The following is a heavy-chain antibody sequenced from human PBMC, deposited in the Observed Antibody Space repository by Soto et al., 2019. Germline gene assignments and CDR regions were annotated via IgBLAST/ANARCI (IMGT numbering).Heavy chain of an antibody. Sequence: EVQLVESGGGLVQPGGSLRLSCAASGFTFTSHSMNWVRQAPGKGLEWVSYISSSSSTIYYANSVKGRFTISRDNAKNSLYLQMTSLRDEDTAVYYCARDAKGSSGDLFDYWGQGTLVTVSS. V-gene: IGHV3-48*02. CDR2: ISSSSSTI. CDR3: ARDAKGSSGDLFDY. D-gene: IGHD1-1*01. J-gene: IGHJ4*02. CDR1: GFTFTSHS.